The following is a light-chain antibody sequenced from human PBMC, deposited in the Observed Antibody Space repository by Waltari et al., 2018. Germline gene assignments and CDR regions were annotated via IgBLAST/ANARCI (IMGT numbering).Light chain of an antibody. V-gene: IGKV1-39*01. CDR2: TAS. Sequence: DIQMTQSPSSLSASVGDRVTITCRASQNINIYVNWYQQKPGKVPKLLISTASNLQSGVPSRFSGGGSGTDFTRTISGLQPEDFATYYCQQSYTTPTFGPGTKVDFK. CDR1: QNINIY. CDR3: QQSYTTPT. J-gene: IGKJ3*01.